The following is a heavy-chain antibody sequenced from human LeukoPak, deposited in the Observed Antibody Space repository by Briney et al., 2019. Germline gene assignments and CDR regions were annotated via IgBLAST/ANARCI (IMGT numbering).Heavy chain of an antibody. Sequence: GGSLRLSCAASGFTFSTYWMHWVRQAPGKGLVWVSHIKTDGSTTTYADSVKGRFTISRDNAKNTLYLQMNSLRAEDTAVYYCARDKWGTMDVWGQGTTVTVSS. CDR3: ARDKWGTMDV. J-gene: IGHJ6*02. CDR2: IKTDGSTT. CDR1: GFTFSTYW. D-gene: IGHD7-27*01. V-gene: IGHV3-74*01.